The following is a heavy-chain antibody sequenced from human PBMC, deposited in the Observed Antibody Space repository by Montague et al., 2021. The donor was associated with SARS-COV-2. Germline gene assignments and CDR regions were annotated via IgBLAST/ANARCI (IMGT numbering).Heavy chain of an antibody. V-gene: IGHV4-39*01. CDR2: IYYSGST. CDR3: ARSPRHYDFWSGYLPGHFDY. CDR1: SGSISSSSYY. D-gene: IGHD3-3*01. Sequence: SETLSLTCTVSSGSISSSSYYWGWIRQPPGKGLEWIGCIYYSGSTYYNPSLKSRVTISVDTSKNQFSLKLSSVTAADTAVYYCARSPRHYDFWSGYLPGHFDYWGQGTLVTVSS. J-gene: IGHJ4*02.